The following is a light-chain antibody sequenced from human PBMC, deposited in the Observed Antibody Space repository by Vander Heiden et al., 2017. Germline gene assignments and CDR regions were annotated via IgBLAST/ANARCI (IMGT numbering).Light chain of an antibody. Sequence: DIQMTQSPSSLSASVGDRVTITCRASQSISSYLNWYQQKPGKAPKLLIYAASSLQSGVPSMFSGSGSGTDFTLTISRLQPEDFATYYCQQSYSTWTFGQGTKVEIK. V-gene: IGKV1-39*01. J-gene: IGKJ1*01. CDR3: QQSYSTWT. CDR2: AAS. CDR1: QSISSY.